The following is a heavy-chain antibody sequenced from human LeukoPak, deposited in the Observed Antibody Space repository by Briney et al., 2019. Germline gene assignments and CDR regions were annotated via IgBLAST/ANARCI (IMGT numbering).Heavy chain of an antibody. CDR1: GYTFTGYY. CDR3: ARDRYYYGSGSYNY. CDR2: INPNSGGT. V-gene: IGHV1-2*02. D-gene: IGHD3-10*01. J-gene: IGHJ4*02. Sequence: ASVKVSCKASGYTFTGYYMHWVRQAPGQGPEWMGWINPNSGGTNCAQKFQGRVTMTRDTSISTAYMELSRLRSDDTAVYYCARDRYYYGSGSYNYWGQGTLVTVSS.